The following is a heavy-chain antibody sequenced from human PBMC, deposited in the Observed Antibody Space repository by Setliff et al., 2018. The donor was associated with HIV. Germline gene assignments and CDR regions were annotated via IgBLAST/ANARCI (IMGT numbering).Heavy chain of an antibody. Sequence: GESPKISCVASRFMFSTYAMHWVRQAPGKGLEWVALISFDGRNQYYAASVKGRFTISRDNSKNTLFLQMNSLTPEDTGVYYCARGHYDTSAPDYWGQGTLVTVSS. V-gene: IGHV3-30*04. CDR1: RFMFSTYA. CDR2: ISFDGRNQ. J-gene: IGHJ4*02. D-gene: IGHD3-22*01. CDR3: ARGHYDTSAPDY.